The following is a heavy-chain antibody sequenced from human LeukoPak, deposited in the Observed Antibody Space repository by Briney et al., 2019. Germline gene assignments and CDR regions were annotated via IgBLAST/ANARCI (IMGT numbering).Heavy chain of an antibody. J-gene: IGHJ3*02. V-gene: IGHV3-23*01. CDR2: ISGSGGST. CDR3: AKDIVGARGHDAFDI. Sequence: GGSLRLSCAASGFTFSSYAMSRVRQAPGKGLEWVSAISGSGGSTYYADSVKGRFTISRDNSKNTLYLQMNSLRAEDTAVYYCAKDIVGARGHDAFDIWGQGTMVTVSS. CDR1: GFTFSSYA. D-gene: IGHD1-26*01.